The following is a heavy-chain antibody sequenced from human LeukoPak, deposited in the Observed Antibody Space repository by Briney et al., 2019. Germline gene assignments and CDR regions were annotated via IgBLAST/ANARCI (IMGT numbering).Heavy chain of an antibody. J-gene: IGHJ4*02. CDR2: INPNSGGT. D-gene: IGHD3-10*01. CDR1: GYTFTGYY. Sequence: ASVKVSCKASGYTFTGYYMHWVRQAPGQGLEWMGRINPNSGGTNYAQKFQGRVTMTRDTSISTAYMELSRLRSDDTAVYYCARDMVTMVRGVNQLDYWGRGTLVTVSS. V-gene: IGHV1-2*06. CDR3: ARDMVTMVRGVNQLDY.